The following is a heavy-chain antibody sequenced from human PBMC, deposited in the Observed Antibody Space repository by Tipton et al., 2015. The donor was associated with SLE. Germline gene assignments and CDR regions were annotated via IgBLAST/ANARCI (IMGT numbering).Heavy chain of an antibody. CDR1: GGSISSTSYY. CDR2: IYYGGST. D-gene: IGHD1-26*01. J-gene: IGHJ2*01. CDR3: ARVGYSGSRDL. V-gene: IGHV4-39*01. Sequence: TLSLTCTVSGGSISSTSYYWAWIRQPPGKGLEWIGSIYYGGSTYYDPSLKSRVAISVDTSRNLSSLRLSSVTAADTAVYYCARVGYSGSRDLWGRGTLVTVSS.